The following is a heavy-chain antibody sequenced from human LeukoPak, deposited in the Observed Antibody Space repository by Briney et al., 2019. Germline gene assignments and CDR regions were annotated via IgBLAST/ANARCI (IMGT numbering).Heavy chain of an antibody. CDR2: ISSSSSYI. J-gene: IGHJ4*02. CDR1: GFTFSSYS. Sequence: PGGSLRLSCAASGFTFSSYSMNWVRQAPGKGLGWVSSISSSSSYIYYADSVKGRFTISRDNAKNSLYLQMNSLRAEDTAVYYCARDPWSGYSYYFDYWGQGTLVTVSS. V-gene: IGHV3-21*01. CDR3: ARDPWSGYSYYFDY. D-gene: IGHD3-3*01.